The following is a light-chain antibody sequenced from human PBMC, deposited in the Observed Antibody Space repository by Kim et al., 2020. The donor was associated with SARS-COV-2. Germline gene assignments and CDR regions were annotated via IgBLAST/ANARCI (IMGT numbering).Light chain of an antibody. CDR2: RDS. V-gene: IGLV3-1*01. Sequence: VSPGRTASITCSGDKLGDKYACWYQQKPGQSPVLVIYRDSKRPSGIPERFSGSNSGNTATLTISGTQAMDEADYYCQAWDSSTLVFGGGTQLTVL. J-gene: IGLJ2*01. CDR1: KLGDKY. CDR3: QAWDSSTLV.